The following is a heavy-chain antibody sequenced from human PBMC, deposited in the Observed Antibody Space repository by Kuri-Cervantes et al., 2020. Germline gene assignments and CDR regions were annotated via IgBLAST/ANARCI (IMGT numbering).Heavy chain of an antibody. Sequence: SQTLSLTCAVYGGSFSGYYWSWIRQPPGKGLEWIGEINHSGSTNYNPSLKSRVTISVDTSKSQFSLKLSSVTAADTAVYYCARRVRGFDYWGQGTLVTVSS. CDR2: INHSGST. CDR1: GGSFSGYY. V-gene: IGHV4-34*01. CDR3: ARRVRGFDY. D-gene: IGHD3-10*01. J-gene: IGHJ4*02.